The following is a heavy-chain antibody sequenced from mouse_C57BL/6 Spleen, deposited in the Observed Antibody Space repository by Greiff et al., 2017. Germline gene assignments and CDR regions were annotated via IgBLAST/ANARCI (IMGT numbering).Heavy chain of an antibody. CDR3: AREDGALDE. CDR2: INPNNGGT. J-gene: IGHJ2*01. Sequence: EVQLQQSGPELVKPGASVKISCKASGYTFTDYYMNWVKQSHGKSLEWIGDINPNNGGTSYNQKFKGKATLTVDKSSSTAYMELRSLTSEDSAVYYCAREDGALDEWGQGTTLTVSS. V-gene: IGHV1-26*01. D-gene: IGHD2-10*02. CDR1: GYTFTDYY.